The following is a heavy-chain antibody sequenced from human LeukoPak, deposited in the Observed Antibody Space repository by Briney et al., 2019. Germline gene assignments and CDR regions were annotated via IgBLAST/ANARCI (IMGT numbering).Heavy chain of an antibody. J-gene: IGHJ1*01. CDR2: IYSSGST. CDR3: ARILGYCTNGVCSEYFHL. D-gene: IGHD2-8*01. Sequence: PSETLSLTRTVSGGSISSYYWSWLRPPPGKGLEWIGYIYSSGSTSYNPSLKSRVTMSVDTSKKQFSLQLSSVTAADTAVYYCARILGYCTNGVCSEYFHLWGQGTLVTVSS. CDR1: GGSISSYY. V-gene: IGHV4-4*08.